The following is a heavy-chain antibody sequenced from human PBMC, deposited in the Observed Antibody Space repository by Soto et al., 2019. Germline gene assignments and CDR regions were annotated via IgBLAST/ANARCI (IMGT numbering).Heavy chain of an antibody. CDR1: GGSISSYY. CDR3: ARLEFYDFWSGYVNWFDP. V-gene: IGHV4-59*08. D-gene: IGHD3-3*01. Sequence: SETLSLTCTVSGGSISSYYWSWIRQPPGKGLEWIGYIYYSGSTNYNPSLKSRVTISVDTSKNQFSLKLSSVTAADTAVYYCARLEFYDFWSGYVNWFDPWGQGSLVTVSS. J-gene: IGHJ5*02. CDR2: IYYSGST.